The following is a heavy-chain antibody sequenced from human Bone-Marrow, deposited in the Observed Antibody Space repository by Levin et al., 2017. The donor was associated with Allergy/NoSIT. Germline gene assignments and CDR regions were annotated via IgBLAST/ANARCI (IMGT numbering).Heavy chain of an antibody. D-gene: IGHD1-1*01. V-gene: IGHV3-30*18. J-gene: IGHJ3*02. CDR3: AKLYVAGTTDLVDAFDI. CDR2: ISYDGSNK. Sequence: GGSLRLSCAASGFTFSSYGMHWVRQAPGKGLEWVAVISYDGSNKYYADSVKGRFTISRDNSKNTLYLQMNSLRAEDTAVYYCAKLYVAGTTDLVDAFDIWGQGTMVTVSS. CDR1: GFTFSSYG.